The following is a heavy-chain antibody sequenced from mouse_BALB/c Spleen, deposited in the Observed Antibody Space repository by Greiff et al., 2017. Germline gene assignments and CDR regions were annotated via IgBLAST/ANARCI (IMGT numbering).Heavy chain of an antibody. CDR1: GFTFNTYA. J-gene: IGHJ4*01. V-gene: IGHV10-1*02. CDR2: IRSKSNNYAT. Sequence: EVQGVESGGGLVQPKGSLKLSCAASGFTFNTYAMNWVRQAPGKGLEWVARIRSKSNNYATYYADSVKDRFTISRDDSQSMLYLQMNNLKTEDTAMYYCVRPSADGYYEEDYAMDYWGQGTSVTVSA. CDR3: VRPSADGYYEEDYAMDY. D-gene: IGHD2-3*01.